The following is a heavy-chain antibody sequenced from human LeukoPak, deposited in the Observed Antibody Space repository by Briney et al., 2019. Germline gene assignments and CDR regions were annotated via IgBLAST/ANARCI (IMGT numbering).Heavy chain of an antibody. CDR3: TTFGSDAFDI. D-gene: IGHD3-16*01. V-gene: IGHV3-15*01. Sequence: GGSLRLSCAASGFTFSSYEMNWVRQAPGKGLEWVGRITSNSDGGTTDYAAPVKGRFTISRDDSQHTLYLQMNSLKTEDTAVYYCTTFGSDAFDIWGQGTMVTVSS. J-gene: IGHJ3*02. CDR1: GFTFSSYE. CDR2: ITSNSDGGTT.